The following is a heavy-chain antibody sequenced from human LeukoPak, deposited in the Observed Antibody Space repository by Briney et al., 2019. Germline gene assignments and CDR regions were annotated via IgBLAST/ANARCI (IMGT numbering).Heavy chain of an antibody. CDR3: ARDRFGVVITPSYYFDY. J-gene: IGHJ4*02. D-gene: IGHD3-3*01. Sequence: ASVKVSCKASGYTFTGYYMHWVRQAPGQGLEWMGWINPNSGGTNYAQKLQGRVTMTRDTSISTAYMELSRLRSDDTAVYYCARDRFGVVITPSYYFDYWGQGTLVTVSS. CDR1: GYTFTGYY. V-gene: IGHV1-2*02. CDR2: INPNSGGT.